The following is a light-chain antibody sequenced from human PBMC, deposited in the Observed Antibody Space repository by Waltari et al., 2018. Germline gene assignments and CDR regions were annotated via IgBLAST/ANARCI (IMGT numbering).Light chain of an antibody. CDR1: QSITTY. V-gene: IGKV1-39*01. CDR3: QQTYSTPPFT. Sequence: DIQMTQSPSSLSVSVGDRVTITCRASQSITTYLNWYQQKPGKAPNLLIYGASSLQSGVPSRFSGSGSGTDFTLTISSLQPEDFATYYCQQTYSTPPFTFGPGTKVDI. J-gene: IGKJ3*01. CDR2: GAS.